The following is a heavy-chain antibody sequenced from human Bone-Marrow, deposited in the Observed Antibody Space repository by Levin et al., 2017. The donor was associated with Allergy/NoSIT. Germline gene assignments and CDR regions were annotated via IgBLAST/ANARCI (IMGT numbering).Heavy chain of an antibody. Sequence: SETLSLTCNVSGGSISTYYWSWIRRPPGKGLEWIAYIYHSGTTSYSPSLKIRVTMSLDTSRNHLSLNLNSVTDADTAVYYCARRKRDSSGYSLGAFELWGQGTMVTVSS. CDR1: GGSISTYY. CDR3: ARRKRDSSGYSLGAFEL. V-gene: IGHV4-59*08. J-gene: IGHJ3*01. CDR2: IYHSGTT. D-gene: IGHD3-22*01.